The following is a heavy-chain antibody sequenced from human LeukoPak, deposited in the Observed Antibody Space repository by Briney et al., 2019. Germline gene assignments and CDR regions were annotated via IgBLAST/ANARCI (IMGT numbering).Heavy chain of an antibody. CDR1: GYTFTIYD. CDR2: INPNSGGT. D-gene: IGHD3-10*01. V-gene: IGHV1-2*02. CDR3: ARGGPVLLIVY. Sequence: GASVKVSFTASGYTFTIYDINWVRQAPGQGLEWMGWINPNSGGTNYAQKFQGRVTMTRDTSISTAYMELSRLRSDDTAVYYCARGGPVLLIVYWGQGTLVTVSS. J-gene: IGHJ4*02.